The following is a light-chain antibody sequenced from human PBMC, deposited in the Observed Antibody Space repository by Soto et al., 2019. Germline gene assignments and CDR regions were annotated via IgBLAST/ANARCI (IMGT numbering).Light chain of an antibody. V-gene: IGKV3-15*01. CDR3: QQYNKWPPL. CDR1: QSVSSN. CDR2: GAS. Sequence: EIVTTQSPATLSVSPVEGVTLSCRASQSVSSNLAWYQQKPGQAPRLLIYGASTRATGIPARFSGSGSGTEFTLTISSLQAEDFAVYYCQQYNKWPPLFGQGTRLEIK. J-gene: IGKJ5*01.